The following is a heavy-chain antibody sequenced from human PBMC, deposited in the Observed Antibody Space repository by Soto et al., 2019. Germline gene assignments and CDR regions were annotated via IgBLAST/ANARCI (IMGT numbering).Heavy chain of an antibody. D-gene: IGHD1-26*01. CDR2: TKNKANRYTT. Sequence: EVQLVESGGGLVQPGGSLRLSCAASGFTLSDHYMDWVRQAPGKGLEWVGRTKNKANRYTTEYAASVNGRFTISRDDSKNSLYLHMNRLKPEDTAVYYCARWVSGSPDNWGQGTLVTVSS. J-gene: IGHJ4*02. CDR1: GFTLSDHY. CDR3: ARWVSGSPDN. V-gene: IGHV3-72*01.